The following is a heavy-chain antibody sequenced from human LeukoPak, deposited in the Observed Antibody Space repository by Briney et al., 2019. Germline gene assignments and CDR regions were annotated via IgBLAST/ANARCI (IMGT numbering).Heavy chain of an antibody. CDR3: ARGAVAGLYYFDY. CDR2: IIPIFGTA. CDR1: GGTFSSYA. J-gene: IGHJ4*02. D-gene: IGHD6-19*01. Sequence: ASVKVSCKASGGTFSSYAISWVRQAPGQGLEWMGGIIPIFGTANYAQKFQGRVTITADESTSTAYMELSSLRSEDTAVYYCARGAVAGLYYFDYWGRGTLVTVSS. V-gene: IGHV1-69*13.